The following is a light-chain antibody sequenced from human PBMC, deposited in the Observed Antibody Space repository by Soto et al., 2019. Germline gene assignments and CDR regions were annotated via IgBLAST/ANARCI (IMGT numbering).Light chain of an antibody. Sequence: QSVLTQPPSASGAPGQRVTISCSGGRSNIGNQVVQWFQHLPGKAPKLLIQNNNERPSGVPDRFSGSKSGTSASLAINGLQAEDEAHYYCQSYDNSLSGSWVFGGGTKLTVL. V-gene: IGLV1-44*01. CDR2: NNN. CDR3: QSYDNSLSGSWV. J-gene: IGLJ3*02. CDR1: RSNIGNQV.